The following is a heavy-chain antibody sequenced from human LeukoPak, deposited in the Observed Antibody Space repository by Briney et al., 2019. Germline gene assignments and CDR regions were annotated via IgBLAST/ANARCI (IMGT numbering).Heavy chain of an antibody. J-gene: IGHJ5*02. D-gene: IGHD2-21*02. CDR3: ARIGAYCGGDCSRRGNWFDP. Sequence: SSETLSLTCTVSGGSISSSSYYWGWLRQPPGKGLEWIGSIYYSGSTYYNPSLKSRVTISVDTSKNQFSLRLSSVTAADTAVYYCARIGAYCGGDCSRRGNWFDPWGQGTLVTVSS. CDR1: GGSISSSSYY. V-gene: IGHV4-39*01. CDR2: IYYSGST.